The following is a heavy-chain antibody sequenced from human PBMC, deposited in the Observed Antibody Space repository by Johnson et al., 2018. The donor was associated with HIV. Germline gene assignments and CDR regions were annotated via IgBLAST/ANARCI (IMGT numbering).Heavy chain of an antibody. V-gene: IGHV3-11*04. CDR2: ISSSGNTM. D-gene: IGHD3-22*01. J-gene: IGHJ3*02. Sequence: QVQLVESGGGLVQPGGSLRLSYAASGFTFSDYYMSWIRQAPGKGLEWGSYISSSGNTMYYADSVKGRFTISRYNSKNTLYLQMNSLRPEDTAVYYCARSSGYYGTDAFDIWGQGTMVTVSS. CDR3: ARSSGYYGTDAFDI. CDR1: GFTFSDYY.